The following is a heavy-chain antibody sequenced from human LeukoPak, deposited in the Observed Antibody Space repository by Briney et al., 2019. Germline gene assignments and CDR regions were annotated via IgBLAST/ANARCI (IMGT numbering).Heavy chain of an antibody. CDR3: ARGNGWELLYNWFDP. CDR1: GGSISSYY. Sequence: SETLSLTCTVSGGSISSYYWSWIRQPAGKGLEWIGRIYTSGSTNYNPSLKSRVTMSVDTSKNQFSLKLGSVTAADTAVYYCARGNGWELLYNWFDPWGQGTLVTVSS. CDR2: IYTSGST. D-gene: IGHD1-26*01. V-gene: IGHV4-4*07. J-gene: IGHJ5*02.